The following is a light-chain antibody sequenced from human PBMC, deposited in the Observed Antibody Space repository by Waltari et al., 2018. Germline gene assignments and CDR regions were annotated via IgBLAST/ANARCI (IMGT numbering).Light chain of an antibody. V-gene: IGKV1-5*03. CDR2: KAS. CDR1: QNVNRW. Sequence: DIQMTQSPSTLSVSVGDRVTITCRASQNVNRWLVWYQQKPGKAPTLLIYKASSLESGVPSRFSGSGSGTEFTLTISSLQADDFATYYCQHYNGDSRTFGQGTKVEIK. CDR3: QHYNGDSRT. J-gene: IGKJ1*01.